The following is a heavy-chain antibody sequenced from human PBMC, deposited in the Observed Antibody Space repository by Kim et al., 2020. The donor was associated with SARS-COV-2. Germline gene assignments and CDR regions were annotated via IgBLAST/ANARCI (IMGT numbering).Heavy chain of an antibody. CDR2: ISGSGGST. V-gene: IGHV3-23*01. D-gene: IGHD2-21*02. J-gene: IGHJ6*02. CDR3: AKDLEAYCGGDCYLRFPNMVGAYYYYGMDV. Sequence: GGSLRLSCAASGFTFSSYAMSWVRQAPGKGLEWVSAISGSGGSTYYADSVKGRFTISRDNSKNTLYLQMNSLRAEDTAVYYCAKDLEAYCGGDCYLRFPNMVGAYYYYGMDVWGQGTTVTVSS. CDR1: GFTFSSYA.